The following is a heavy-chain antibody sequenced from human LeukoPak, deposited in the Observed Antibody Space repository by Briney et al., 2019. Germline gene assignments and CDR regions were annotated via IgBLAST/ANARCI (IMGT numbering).Heavy chain of an antibody. D-gene: IGHD7-27*01. V-gene: IGHV4-39*01. CDR1: GGSISSSSYY. CDR3: ARHGNTLGMFDP. CDR2: IYYSGST. J-gene: IGHJ5*02. Sequence: SETLSLTCTLSGGSISSSSYYCGWIRQPPGKGLEWVGSIYYSGSTYYNPSLKSRVTISVDTSQNHFYVKRSSESGADTAVYYCARHGNTLGMFDPWGQGTLVTVSS.